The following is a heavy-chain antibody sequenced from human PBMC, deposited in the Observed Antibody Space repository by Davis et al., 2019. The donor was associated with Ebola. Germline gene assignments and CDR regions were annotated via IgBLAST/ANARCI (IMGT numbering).Heavy chain of an antibody. CDR1: GGSFSGYY. CDR3: ARQGWSGYSLRHWLDP. J-gene: IGHJ5*02. Sequence: SETLSLTCAVYGGSFSGYYWGWIRQPPGKGLEWIGSIYYGGSTYYNPSLKSRVTISVDTSKNQFSLKLRSVTAADTAVYYCARQGWSGYSLRHWLDPWGRGTLVTVSS. D-gene: IGHD3-3*01. V-gene: IGHV4-39*01. CDR2: IYYGGST.